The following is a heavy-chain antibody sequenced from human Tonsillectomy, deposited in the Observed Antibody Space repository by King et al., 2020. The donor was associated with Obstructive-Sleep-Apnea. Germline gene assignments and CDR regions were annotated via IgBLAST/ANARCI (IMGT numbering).Heavy chain of an antibody. J-gene: IGHJ4*02. CDR2: IYPSDSDT. CDR1: GYSFPDYW. CDR3: ARPLVGDRDF. V-gene: IGHV5-51*01. D-gene: IGHD1-26*01. Sequence: QLVQSGAEVKKPGDSLKISCKGSGYSFPDYWIVWVRQMPGKGLEWMGIIYPSDSDTYYSPSFQGQVTIPADKSISTVFLQGNNLKASDTAMYYCARPLVGDRDFWGQGTPVTVSS.